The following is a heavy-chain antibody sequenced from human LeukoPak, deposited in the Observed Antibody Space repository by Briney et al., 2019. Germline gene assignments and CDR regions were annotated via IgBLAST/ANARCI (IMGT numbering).Heavy chain of an antibody. Sequence: ASVTVSCKASGYTFTVYYMHWVRQAPGQGLEWMGWINPNSGGTNYAQKFQGRVTMTRDTSISTAYMELSRLRSDDTAVYYCARDLSRGYDFFDYWGQGTLATVSS. CDR3: ARDLSRGYDFFDY. CDR1: GYTFTVYY. D-gene: IGHD5-12*01. CDR2: INPNSGGT. J-gene: IGHJ4*02. V-gene: IGHV1-2*02.